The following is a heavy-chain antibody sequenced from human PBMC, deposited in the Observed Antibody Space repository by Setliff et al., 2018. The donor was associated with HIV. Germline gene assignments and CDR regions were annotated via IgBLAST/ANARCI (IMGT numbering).Heavy chain of an antibody. J-gene: IGHJ3*02. CDR3: ARDSGGRMAPGWPGAFDI. D-gene: IGHD3-10*01. CDR2: IKQDGSEK. Sequence: GGSLRLSCAASGFTFSCYWMSWVRQAPGKGLEWVANIKQDGSEKYYVDSVKGRFTISRDNAKNSLYLQMNSLRAEDTAVYYCARDSGGRMAPGWPGAFDIWGQGTMVTVSS. CDR1: GFTFSCYW. V-gene: IGHV3-7*01.